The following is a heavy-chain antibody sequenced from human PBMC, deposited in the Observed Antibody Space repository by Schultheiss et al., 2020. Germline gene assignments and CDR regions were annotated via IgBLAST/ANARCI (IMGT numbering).Heavy chain of an antibody. CDR3: ARLHGYCSSTSCYNARYYYSYYMDV. CDR1: GGSFSGYY. Sequence: SQTLSLTCAVYGGSFSGYYWSWIRQPPGKGLEWIGEINHSGSTNYNPSLKSRVTISVDTSKNQFSLKLSSVTAADTAVYYCARLHGYCSSTSCYNARYYYSYYMDVWGKGTTVTVSS. CDR2: INHSGST. V-gene: IGHV4-34*01. D-gene: IGHD2-2*02. J-gene: IGHJ6*03.